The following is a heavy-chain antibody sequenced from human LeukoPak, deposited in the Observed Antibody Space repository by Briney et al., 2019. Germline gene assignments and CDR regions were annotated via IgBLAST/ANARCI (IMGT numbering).Heavy chain of an antibody. Sequence: GGSLRLPCAASGFTFSNYWMIWVRQAPGKGLEWVGNIKQDGSEKRYADSVGGRFSISRDNAQTSLYLQMNSLRAEDTAVYYCARASDPWLQLTWGQGTLVTVSS. CDR2: IKQDGSEK. CDR3: ARASDPWLQLT. V-gene: IGHV3-7*05. J-gene: IGHJ5*02. CDR1: GFTFSNYW. D-gene: IGHD5-24*01.